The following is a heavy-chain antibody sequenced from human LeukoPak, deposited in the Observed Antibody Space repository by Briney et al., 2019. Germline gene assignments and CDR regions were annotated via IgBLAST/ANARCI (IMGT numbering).Heavy chain of an antibody. CDR2: GDYSGGT. D-gene: IGHD6-19*01. Sequence: PSETLSLTCTVSGDSFTSVTDSWARIRQPPGKGLEWIASGDYSGGTYYNPSLESRVATSADMSKNQISLKLTSVTGADTAVYYCAGERGEEYSSGWYKTNYFYNWGQGIRVTVSS. J-gene: IGHJ4*02. CDR3: AGERGEEYSSGWYKTNYFYN. V-gene: IGHV4-39*07. CDR1: GDSFTSVTDS.